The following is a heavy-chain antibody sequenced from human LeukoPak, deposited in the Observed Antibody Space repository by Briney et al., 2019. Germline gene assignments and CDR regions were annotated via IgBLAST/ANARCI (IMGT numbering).Heavy chain of an antibody. D-gene: IGHD5/OR15-5a*01. Sequence: TGGSLRLSCAASGFTLSSHWVHWVRQAPGKGLVWVSRIDTDGTITNYADSVKGRFTISRDNSKNTLYLEMNSLRSEDTAVYYCAKPHHYSVLWYFDYWGQGTLVTVSS. CDR3: AKPHHYSVLWYFDY. V-gene: IGHV3-74*01. CDR2: IDTDGTIT. CDR1: GFTLSSHW. J-gene: IGHJ4*02.